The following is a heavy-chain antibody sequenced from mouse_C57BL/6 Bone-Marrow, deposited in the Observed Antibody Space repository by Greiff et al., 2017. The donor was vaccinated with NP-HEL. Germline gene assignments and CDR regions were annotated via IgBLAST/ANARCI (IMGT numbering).Heavy chain of an antibody. J-gene: IGHJ3*01. V-gene: IGHV5-4*01. CDR3: AREGDYDAGAWFAY. D-gene: IGHD2-4*01. CDR1: GFTFSSYA. Sequence: EVKLVESGGGLVKPGGSLKLSCAASGFTFSSYAMSWVRQTPEKRLEWVATISDGGSYTYYPDNVKGRFTISRDNAKNNLYLQMSHLKSEDTAMYYCAREGDYDAGAWFAYWGQGTLVTVSA. CDR2: ISDGGSYT.